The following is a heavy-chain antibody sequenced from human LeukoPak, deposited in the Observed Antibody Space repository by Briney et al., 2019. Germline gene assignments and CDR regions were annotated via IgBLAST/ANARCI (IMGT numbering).Heavy chain of an antibody. CDR3: ARDGNCRGGTCGSDF. J-gene: IGHJ4*02. V-gene: IGHV4-39*02. CDR1: GGSISSSSYY. CDR2: IYYSGST. D-gene: IGHD2-15*01. Sequence: PSETLSLTCTVSGGSISSSSYYWGWIRQPPGKGLEWIGNIYYSGSTYYNPSLKSRVTISVDTSKNQFSLKLSSVTAADTAVYYCARDGNCRGGTCGSDFWGQGTLVTVSS.